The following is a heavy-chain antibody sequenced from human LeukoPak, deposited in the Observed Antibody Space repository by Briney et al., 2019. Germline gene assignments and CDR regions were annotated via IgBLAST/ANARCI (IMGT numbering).Heavy chain of an antibody. J-gene: IGHJ3*02. CDR3: ARAQGTIVGAPFAFDI. CDR1: GGSVSSHY. Sequence: SETLSLTCTVSGGSVSSHYWSWIRQPPGKGLEWIGYMYYSGSTNYNPPLKSRVTISVDTSKNQFSLKLSSVTAADTAVYYCARAQGTIVGAPFAFDIWGQGTMVTVSS. V-gene: IGHV4-59*02. D-gene: IGHD1-26*01. CDR2: MYYSGST.